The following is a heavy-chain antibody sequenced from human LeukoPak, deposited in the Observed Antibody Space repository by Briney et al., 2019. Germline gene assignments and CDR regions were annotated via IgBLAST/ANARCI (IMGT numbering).Heavy chain of an antibody. Sequence: TGGSLRPSCAASGFIFSNAWMSWVRQAPGKGLEWVGRIKTKTDGETTDYAAPVIGRFTISRDDSENTLYLQMNSLKTEDTAVYYCTTDLIIAGDFDYCGQGALVTVSS. CDR1: GFIFSNAW. J-gene: IGHJ4*02. CDR2: IKTKTDGETT. V-gene: IGHV3-15*01. CDR3: TTDLIIAGDFDY. D-gene: IGHD1-26*01.